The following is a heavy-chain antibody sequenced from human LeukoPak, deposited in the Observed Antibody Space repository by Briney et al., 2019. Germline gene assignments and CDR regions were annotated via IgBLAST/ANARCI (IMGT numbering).Heavy chain of an antibody. J-gene: IGHJ4*01. D-gene: IGHD3-10*01. V-gene: IGHV4-39*07. CDR3: ASXNYXXADY. CDR2: FYYNGAT. Sequence: SETLSLTCTISGDSITSSHYYWGWIRQSPEKGLEWLGSFYYNGATYYNPSLSSRLTISEDTSKNQVSLKLSSVTAADTAVYFCASXNYXXADY. CDR1: GDSITSSHYY.